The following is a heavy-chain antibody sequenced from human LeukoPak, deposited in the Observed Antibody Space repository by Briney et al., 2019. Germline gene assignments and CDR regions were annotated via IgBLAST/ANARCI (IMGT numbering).Heavy chain of an antibody. J-gene: IGHJ4*02. CDR1: GYTFTSYG. CDR2: ISAYNGNT. Sequence: GASVKVSCKASGYTFTSYGISWVRQAPGQGLEWMGWISAYNGNTNYAQKLQGRVTMTTDTSTSTAYTELRSLRSDDTAVYYCARMAGQQLVRPDYWGQGTLVTVSS. CDR3: ARMAGQQLVRPDY. V-gene: IGHV1-18*01. D-gene: IGHD6-13*01.